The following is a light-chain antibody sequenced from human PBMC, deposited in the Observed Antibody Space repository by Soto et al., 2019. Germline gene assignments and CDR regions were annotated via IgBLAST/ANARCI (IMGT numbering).Light chain of an antibody. CDR2: RAS. CDR3: HQYENWPQT. CDR1: QSISSN. V-gene: IGKV3-15*01. Sequence: EIVMTQSPATLSLSPGERATLSCRASQSISSNLAWYQQKLGQAPRLLIYRASTRATGIPARFSGSGSGTEFTLTISSLQSEDFALYYCHQYENWPQTFGQGTKVDI. J-gene: IGKJ1*01.